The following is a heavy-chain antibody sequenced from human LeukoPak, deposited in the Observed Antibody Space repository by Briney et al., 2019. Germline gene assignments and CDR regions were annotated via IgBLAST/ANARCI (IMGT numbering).Heavy chain of an antibody. CDR3: ARSGDYIKEGLDY. V-gene: IGHV4-38-2*01. J-gene: IGHJ4*02. Sequence: PSETLSLTCVVSGRSIRSGYYWGWIRQSPGKGLEWIGSIHQSGMTYYNPSLKSRVTLSVDTSKNQFSLHMTSVTAADAALYFCARSGDYIKEGLDYWGQGIQVTVSS. D-gene: IGHD1-26*01. CDR2: IHQSGMT. CDR1: GRSIRSGYY.